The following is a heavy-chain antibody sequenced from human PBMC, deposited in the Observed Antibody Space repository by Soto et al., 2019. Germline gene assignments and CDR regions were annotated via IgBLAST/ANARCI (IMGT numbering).Heavy chain of an antibody. D-gene: IGHD6-13*01. J-gene: IGHJ5*02. Sequence: SETLSLTCTVSGASMNSYHWSWIRQPAGKGLEWIGHIHSSGSTNYNPSLKSRVTMSVETSKNQFSLRLMSRTAAYTAVYYCARDQGVAAAGITWFDPWGQGSLVTVSS. V-gene: IGHV4-4*07. CDR2: IHSSGST. CDR1: GASMNSYH. CDR3: ARDQGVAAAGITWFDP.